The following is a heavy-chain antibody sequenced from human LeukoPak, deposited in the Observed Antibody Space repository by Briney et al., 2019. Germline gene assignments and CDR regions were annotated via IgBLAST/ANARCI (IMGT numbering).Heavy chain of an antibody. V-gene: IGHV3-30*18. CDR1: GFTFSTYG. CDR3: VKPPYRDSSDAFDI. CDR2: ISYDGSNK. J-gene: IGHJ3*02. Sequence: GGSLRLSCVAYGFTFSTYGMHWVRQAPGKGLEWVAIISYDGSNKNYGDSVKGRFTISRDNSKHTLYLQMYSLRPEDTAVYYCVKPPYRDSSDAFDIWGQGTKVTVSS. D-gene: IGHD6-13*01.